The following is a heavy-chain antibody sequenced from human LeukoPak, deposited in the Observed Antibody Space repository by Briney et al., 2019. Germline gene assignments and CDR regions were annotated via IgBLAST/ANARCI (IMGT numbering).Heavy chain of an antibody. CDR2: ITSGTNYI. D-gene: IGHD2-2*01. CDR1: GFPLSGYS. J-gene: IGHJ4*02. Sequence: GGSLRLSCAASGFPLSGYSMNWVRQAPGKGLEWVSSITSGTNYIYYADSVKGRFTISRDNAKNSLYLQMNSLRAEDTAVYYCARVGYCSSSTCRNYFDYWGQGTLVTVSS. CDR3: ARVGYCSSSTCRNYFDY. V-gene: IGHV3-21*01.